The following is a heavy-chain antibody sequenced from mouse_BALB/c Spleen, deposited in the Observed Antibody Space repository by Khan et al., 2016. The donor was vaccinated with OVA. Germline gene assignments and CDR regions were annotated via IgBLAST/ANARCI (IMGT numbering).Heavy chain of an antibody. V-gene: IGHV3-2*02. CDR2: ISYSGRT. J-gene: IGHJ3*01. CDR1: GYSITSDYA. Sequence: EVQLQESGPGLVKPSQSLSLTCTVTGYSITSDYAWNWIRQFPGNKLEWMGYISYSGRTTYNPSLKSRISITRDTSKNHFFLQLNSVTTEDTATCYYAGWFTYWGQGTLVTVSA. CDR3: AGWFTY.